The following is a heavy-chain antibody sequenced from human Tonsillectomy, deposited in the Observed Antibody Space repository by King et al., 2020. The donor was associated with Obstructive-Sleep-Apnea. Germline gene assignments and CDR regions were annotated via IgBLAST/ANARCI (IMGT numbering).Heavy chain of an antibody. J-gene: IGHJ4*02. V-gene: IGHV3-11*06. CDR3: ARSEILRYFDWLPSYFDY. D-gene: IGHD3-9*01. CDR1: GFTFSDYY. Sequence: VQLVESGGGLVKPVGSLRLSCAASGFTFSDYYMSWIRQAPGKGLEWVSYISSSSSYTNYADSVKGRFTISRDNAKNSLYLQMNSLRAEDTAVYYCARSEILRYFDWLPSYFDYWGQGTLVTVSS. CDR2: ISSSSSYT.